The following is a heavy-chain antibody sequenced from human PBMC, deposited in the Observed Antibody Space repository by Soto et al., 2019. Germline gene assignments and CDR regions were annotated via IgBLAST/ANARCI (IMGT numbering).Heavy chain of an antibody. D-gene: IGHD5-12*01. Sequence: QVQLVQSGAEVKKPGSSVTVSCKASGGTFSSYTISWVRQAPGQGLEWMGGIIPIFGTANYAQKFQGRVTITADESTSTAYMELSSLRSEDTAVYYCARGNHRGLRWWYFDLWGRGTLVTVSS. CDR3: ARGNHRGLRWWYFDL. CDR1: GGTFSSYT. J-gene: IGHJ2*01. V-gene: IGHV1-69*12. CDR2: IIPIFGTA.